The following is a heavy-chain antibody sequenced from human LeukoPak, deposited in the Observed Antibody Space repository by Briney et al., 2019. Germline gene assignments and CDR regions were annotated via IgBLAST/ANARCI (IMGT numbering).Heavy chain of an antibody. CDR1: GDTFSSYA. J-gene: IGHJ6*03. Sequence: ASVKVPCKASGDTFSSYAITWVRQAPGQGLEWMGGIIPLFGTSNYAQKFQGRVTITADESTSTAYMELSSLRSEDTAVYYCARGRCSSTSCYAETYYMDVWGKGTTVTISS. V-gene: IGHV1-69*13. D-gene: IGHD2-2*01. CDR2: IIPLFGTS. CDR3: ARGRCSSTSCYAETYYMDV.